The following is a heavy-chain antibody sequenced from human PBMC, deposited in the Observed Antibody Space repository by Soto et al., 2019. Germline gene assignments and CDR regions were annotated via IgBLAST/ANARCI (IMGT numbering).Heavy chain of an antibody. Sequence: EVQLVESGGGLVQPGGSLRLSCAASGFTFSSYWMTWVRQAPGKGLDWVANIKQDGSDKYYVDSVKGRFTISRDNAKNSLYLQMNSLRVEDTAVYYCARQTRAPESWGQGTLVTVSS. J-gene: IGHJ4*02. V-gene: IGHV3-7*03. CDR3: ARQTRAPES. D-gene: IGHD3-10*01. CDR1: GFTFSSYW. CDR2: IKQDGSDK.